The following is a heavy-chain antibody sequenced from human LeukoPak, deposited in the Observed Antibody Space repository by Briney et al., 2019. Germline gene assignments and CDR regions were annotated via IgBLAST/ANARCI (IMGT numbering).Heavy chain of an antibody. CDR2: VSWNGDST. CDR1: GFPFGDFA. D-gene: IGHD2-21*01. J-gene: IGHJ4*02. Sequence: PGRSLRLSCVTSGFPFGDFAMHWVRQVPGEGLQWVSGVSWNGDSTGYADSVKGRFTISRANAKNSLYLQMNSLRTEDKALYYCAKGIVTYQGPFDSWGQGTLVTVSS. CDR3: AKGIVTYQGPFDS. V-gene: IGHV3-9*01.